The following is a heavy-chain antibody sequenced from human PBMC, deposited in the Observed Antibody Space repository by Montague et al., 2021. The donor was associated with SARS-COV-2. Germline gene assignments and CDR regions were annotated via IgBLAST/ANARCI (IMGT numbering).Heavy chain of an antibody. D-gene: IGHD3-10*01. CDR1: GGSISSYY. J-gene: IGHJ6*02. CDR2: IYSSGST. CDR3: AREGILWFGDLAPYYYGMDF. V-gene: IGHV4-59*01. Sequence: SETLSLTCTVSGGSISSYYWSWIRQPPGKGLEWIGYIYSSGSTNYNPSLKSRVTISVATSKNQFSLKLSSVTAAATAVYYCAREGILWFGDLAPYYYGMDFWGQGTTVTVSS.